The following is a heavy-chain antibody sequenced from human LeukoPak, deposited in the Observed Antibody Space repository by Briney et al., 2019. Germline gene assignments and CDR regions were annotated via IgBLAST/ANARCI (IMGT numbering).Heavy chain of an antibody. CDR1: GYSISSAFY. CDR2: IYYSGNT. D-gene: IGHD1-1*01. V-gene: IGHV4-38-2*01. J-gene: IGHJ4*02. CDR3: ARFAAPQLTRIDY. Sequence: SETLSLTCAVSGYSISSAFYWGWIRPPPGKGLEWIGIIYYSGNTFYNPSLKSRLTISVDTSKNQFSLRLSSVTAADTAVYYCARFAAPQLTRIDYWGQGILVTVSS.